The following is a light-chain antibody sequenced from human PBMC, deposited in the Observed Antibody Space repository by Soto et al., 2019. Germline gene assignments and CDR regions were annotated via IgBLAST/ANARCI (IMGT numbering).Light chain of an antibody. CDR3: SSYTRSSTRV. J-gene: IGLJ1*01. Sequence: QSALTQPAFVSGSPGQSITISCTGTSSDIGSYNYVSWYQQHPGKAPKLMIYDVSNRPSGVSNRFSGSKSGNTASLTISGLQAEDEADYYCSSYTRSSTRVFGTGTKLTVL. CDR1: SSDIGSYNY. V-gene: IGLV2-14*01. CDR2: DVS.